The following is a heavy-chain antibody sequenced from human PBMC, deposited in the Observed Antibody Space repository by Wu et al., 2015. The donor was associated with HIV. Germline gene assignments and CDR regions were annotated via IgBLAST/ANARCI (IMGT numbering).Heavy chain of an antibody. CDR1: GYTFTGYY. CDR2: IIPIFNTP. J-gene: IGHJ3*02. V-gene: IGHV1-69*06. D-gene: IGHD2-21*01. CDR3: ARGHTYGYSVAFEI. Sequence: QVQLVQSGAEVKKPGASVKVSCKASGYTFTGYYMHWVRQAPGQGLEWMGGIIPIFNTPQYGQKVQGRVTITADKSTGTVYMELNSLTSEDTAIYFCARGHTYGYSVAFEIWGQGTVVTVSS.